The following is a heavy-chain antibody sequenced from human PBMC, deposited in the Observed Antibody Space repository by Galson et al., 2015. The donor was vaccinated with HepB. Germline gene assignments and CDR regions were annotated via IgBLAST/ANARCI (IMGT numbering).Heavy chain of an antibody. J-gene: IGHJ4*02. Sequence: SLRLSCAASGFTFSSYAMSWVRQAQAPGKGLEWVSGISGSTDTTYYTGSVKGRFFISRDNSKNTLYLQMNSLRAEDTAIYYCAKDPSRDFGDNGAIDYWGQGILVTVSS. CDR1: GFTFSSYA. D-gene: IGHD4-17*01. CDR2: ISGSTDTT. V-gene: IGHV3-23*01. CDR3: AKDPSRDFGDNGAIDY.